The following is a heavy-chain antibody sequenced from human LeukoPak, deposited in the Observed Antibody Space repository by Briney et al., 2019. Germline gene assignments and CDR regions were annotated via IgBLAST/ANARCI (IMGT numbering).Heavy chain of an antibody. CDR3: ARYASYRDISGYPSPFDF. V-gene: IGHV4-39*01. Sequence: SETLSLTCTVSGDTISSSRFFWAGIRQPPGKGLEWIASLSDRGSPKYSPSFQSRVSIFTDTAKNQLSLNLRSVTAADTAVYYFARYASYRDISGYPSPFDFWGQGILVTVSS. J-gene: IGHJ4*02. D-gene: IGHD5-12*01. CDR2: LSDRGSP. CDR1: GDTISSSRFF.